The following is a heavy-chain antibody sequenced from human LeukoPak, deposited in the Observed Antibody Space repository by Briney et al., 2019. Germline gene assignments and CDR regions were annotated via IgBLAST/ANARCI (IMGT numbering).Heavy chain of an antibody. D-gene: IGHD6-19*01. CDR2: ISSSGSTI. Sequence: GGSLRLSCAASGFTFSSYEMDWVRQAPGKGLEWVSYISSSGSTIYYADSVKGRLTISRDNAKNSLYLQMNSLRAEDTAVYYCASFGEAVAGYFDYWGQGTLVTVSS. J-gene: IGHJ4*02. V-gene: IGHV3-48*03. CDR3: ASFGEAVAGYFDY. CDR1: GFTFSSYE.